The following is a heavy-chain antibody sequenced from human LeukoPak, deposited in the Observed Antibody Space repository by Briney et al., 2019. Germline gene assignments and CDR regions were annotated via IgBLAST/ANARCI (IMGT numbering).Heavy chain of an antibody. Sequence: ASVKVSCKASGYTFTGYYMHWVRQAPGQGLEWMGWINPNSGGTNYAQKFQGRVTMTRDTSISTAYMELSRLRSDDTAVYYCARLAGSSGWYGGDYWGQGTLVTVSS. V-gene: IGHV1-2*02. J-gene: IGHJ4*02. D-gene: IGHD6-13*01. CDR1: GYTFTGYY. CDR2: INPNSGGT. CDR3: ARLAGSSGWYGGDY.